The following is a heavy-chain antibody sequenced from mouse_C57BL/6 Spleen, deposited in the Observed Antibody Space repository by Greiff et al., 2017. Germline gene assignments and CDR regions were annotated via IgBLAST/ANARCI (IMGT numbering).Heavy chain of an antibody. D-gene: IGHD1-1*01. CDR1: GFNIKDDY. J-gene: IGHJ3*01. CDR2: IDPENGDT. V-gene: IGHV14-4*01. CDR3: TTDSPFCYYQFAY. Sequence: VQLQQSGAELVRPGASVKLSCTASGFNIKDDYMHWVKQRPEQGLEWIGWIDPENGDTEYASKFQGKATITADTSSNTAYLQLSSLTSEDTAVYYCTTDSPFCYYQFAYWGQGTLVTV.